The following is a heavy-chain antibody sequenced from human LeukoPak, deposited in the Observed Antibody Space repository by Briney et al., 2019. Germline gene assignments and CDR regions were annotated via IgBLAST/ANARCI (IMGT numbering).Heavy chain of an antibody. J-gene: IGHJ4*02. CDR2: ISGSGGNT. D-gene: IGHD6-19*01. V-gene: IGHV3-23*01. CDR3: AKGPLIEVAGTTWDY. Sequence: GGSLRLSCAVSGFTFSSYAMSWARQAPEKGLEWVSAISGSGGNTYYADSVKGRFTISRDNSKNTLYLQMNSLRAEDTALYYCAKGPLIEVAGTTWDYWGQGTLVTVSS. CDR1: GFTFSSYA.